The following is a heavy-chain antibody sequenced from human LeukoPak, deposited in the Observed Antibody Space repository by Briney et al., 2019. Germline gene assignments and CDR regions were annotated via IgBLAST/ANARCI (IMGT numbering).Heavy chain of an antibody. J-gene: IGHJ4*02. V-gene: IGHV4-39*01. CDR2: IYYSGST. CDR3: ARRGFTMVRGVMMGGDY. CDR1: GGSISSSSYY. D-gene: IGHD3-10*01. Sequence: PSETLSLTCTVSGGSISSSSYYWGWIRQPPGKGLEWIGSIYYSGSTYYNPSLKSRVTISVDTSKNQFSLKLSSVTAADTAVYYCARRGFTMVRGVMMGGDYWGQGTLVTVSS.